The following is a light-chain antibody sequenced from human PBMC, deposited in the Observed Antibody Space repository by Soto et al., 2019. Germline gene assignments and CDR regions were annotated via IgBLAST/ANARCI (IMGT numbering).Light chain of an antibody. CDR3: QQYVSSGT. J-gene: IGKJ1*01. CDR1: QSVSSNY. Sequence: GLIQSPGNLALSPGGRATLSCRASQSVSSNYLAWYQQKPGQAPRLLIYGASTRATGVPDRFSGSGSGTDFTLTISRLEPEDFAVYYCQQYVSSGTFGQVAKVDIK. V-gene: IGKV3-20*01. CDR2: GAS.